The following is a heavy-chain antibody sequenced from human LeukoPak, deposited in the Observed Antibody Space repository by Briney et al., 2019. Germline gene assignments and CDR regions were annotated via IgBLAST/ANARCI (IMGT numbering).Heavy chain of an antibody. Sequence: ASVKVSCKASGGTFSSYAISWVRQAPGQGLEWMGWISAYNGNTNYAQKLQGRVTMTTDTSTSTAYMELRSLRSDDTAVYYCARGRAVAHFDYWGQGTLVTVSS. CDR3: ARGRAVAHFDY. J-gene: IGHJ4*02. D-gene: IGHD6-19*01. CDR2: ISAYNGNT. V-gene: IGHV1-18*01. CDR1: GGTFSSYA.